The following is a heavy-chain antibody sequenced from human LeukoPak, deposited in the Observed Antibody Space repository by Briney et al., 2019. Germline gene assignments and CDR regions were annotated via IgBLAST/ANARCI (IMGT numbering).Heavy chain of an antibody. J-gene: IGHJ4*02. CDR2: IWYDGTNK. D-gene: IGHD3-22*01. CDR1: GISFSSHG. CDR3: ARVRNNYDSSGFSAAEY. V-gene: IGHV3-33*01. Sequence: GGSLRLSCVVSGISFSSHGMHWVRQAPGKGLEWLAVIWYDGTNKDYADSVKGRFTISRDNSKNTLFLQMTSLRAEDTAVYYCARVRNNYDSSGFSAAEYWGQGTLVTVSS.